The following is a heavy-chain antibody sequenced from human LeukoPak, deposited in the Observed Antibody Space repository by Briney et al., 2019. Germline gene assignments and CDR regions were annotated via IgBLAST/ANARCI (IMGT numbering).Heavy chain of an antibody. D-gene: IGHD3-10*01. CDR2: TSSSDAGT. CDR1: GFTLSSYA. V-gene: IGHV3-23*01. J-gene: IGHJ4*01. CDR3: LTRGLDY. Sequence: GGSLRLSCAAAGFTLSSYAMSWVRQATGKGLEWVSATSSSDAGTYYAESVRGRFTISRDNSKNTLFLQMNSLRIEDTAVYSCLTRGLDYWGHGTQVTVSS.